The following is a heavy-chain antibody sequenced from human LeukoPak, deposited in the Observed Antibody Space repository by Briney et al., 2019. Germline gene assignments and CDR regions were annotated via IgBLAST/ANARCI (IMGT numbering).Heavy chain of an antibody. V-gene: IGHV4-59*12. J-gene: IGHJ3*02. D-gene: IGHD3-16*01. CDR1: GGSISSYY. Sequence: SETLSLTCTVSGGSISSYYWSWIRQPPGKGLEWIGYIYHSGSTYYNPSLKSRVTISVDRSKNQFSLKLSSVTAADTAVYYCAREITGADAFDIWGQGTMVTVSS. CDR2: IYHSGST. CDR3: AREITGADAFDI.